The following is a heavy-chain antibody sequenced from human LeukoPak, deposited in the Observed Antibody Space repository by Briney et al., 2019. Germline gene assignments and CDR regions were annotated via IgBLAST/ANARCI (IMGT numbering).Heavy chain of an antibody. Sequence: GGSLRLSCAASGFTFSSYEMNWVRQAPGKGLEWVSYISSSGSTIYYADSVKGRFTISRDNAKNSLYLQMNSLRAEDTAVYYCARVAYCAGDCHHMDSWGQGTLVTVSS. D-gene: IGHD2-21*02. V-gene: IGHV3-48*03. CDR3: ARVAYCAGDCHHMDS. J-gene: IGHJ4*02. CDR2: ISSSGSTI. CDR1: GFTFSSYE.